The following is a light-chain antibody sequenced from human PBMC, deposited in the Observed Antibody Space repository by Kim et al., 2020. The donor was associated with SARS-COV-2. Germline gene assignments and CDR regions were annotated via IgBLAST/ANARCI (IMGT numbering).Light chain of an antibody. CDR2: GEN. J-gene: IGLJ1*01. Sequence: LVQTVRITCQGDNLGNYHASWYQQKPGPAPVVVIYGENDRPSGIPDRFSGSSSGDTASLTITGAQADDEADYYCCSRDTTSNPFFVFGAGTKVTVL. V-gene: IGLV3-19*01. CDR1: NLGNYH. CDR3: CSRDTTSNPFFV.